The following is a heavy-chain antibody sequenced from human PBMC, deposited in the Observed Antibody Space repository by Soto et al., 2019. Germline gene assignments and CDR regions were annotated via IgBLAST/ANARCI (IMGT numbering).Heavy chain of an antibody. CDR1: GGSVSSGSYY. Sequence: SETLSLTCTVSGGSVSSGSYYWSWIRQPPGKGLEWIGYIYYSGSTNYNPSLKSRVTISVDTSKNQFSLKLSSVTAADTAVYYCARAIASSYYYYGMDVWGQGTTVTVS. J-gene: IGHJ6*02. V-gene: IGHV4-61*01. D-gene: IGHD3-22*01. CDR3: ARAIASSYYYYGMDV. CDR2: IYYSGST.